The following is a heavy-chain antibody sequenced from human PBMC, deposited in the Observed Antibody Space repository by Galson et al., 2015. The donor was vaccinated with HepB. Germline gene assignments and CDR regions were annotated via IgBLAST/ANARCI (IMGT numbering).Heavy chain of an antibody. CDR2: INSDGSYT. Sequence: SLRLSCAASGFTFSWYWMHWVRQVPGKGLVWVARINSDGSYTTYADSVKGRFTISRDNAKNTLYLQMNSPRAEDTALYYCARTRGGAAGIFDYWGQGTLVTVSS. V-gene: IGHV3-74*01. CDR1: GFTFSWYW. D-gene: IGHD6-13*01. J-gene: IGHJ4*02. CDR3: ARTRGGAAGIFDY.